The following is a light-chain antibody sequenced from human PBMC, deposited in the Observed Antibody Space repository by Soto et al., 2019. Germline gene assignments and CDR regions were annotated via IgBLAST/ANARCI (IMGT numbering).Light chain of an antibody. V-gene: IGKV3-20*01. CDR3: QHYGSSPWT. CDR2: GAS. CDR1: QSVSNNY. J-gene: IGKJ1*01. Sequence: EIVLTQSPGTLSLSPGERATLSCRASQSVSNNYLAWHQQKPGQAPRLLIYGASNRATGIPDRFSGSGSGTDFTLTISRLEPEDFALYYCQHYGSSPWTFGQGTKVDIK.